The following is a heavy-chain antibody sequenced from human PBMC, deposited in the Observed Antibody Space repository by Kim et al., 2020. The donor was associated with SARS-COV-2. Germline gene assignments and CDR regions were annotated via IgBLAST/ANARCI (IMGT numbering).Heavy chain of an antibody. J-gene: IGHJ4*02. CDR2: DGGTT. CDR3: LRPLWGS. V-gene: IGHV3-15*01. Sequence: DGGTTDYAAPVKGRFTISRDESKNTLYLQMNSLKTEDTAVYYCLRPLWGSWGQGTLVTVSS. D-gene: IGHD5-18*01.